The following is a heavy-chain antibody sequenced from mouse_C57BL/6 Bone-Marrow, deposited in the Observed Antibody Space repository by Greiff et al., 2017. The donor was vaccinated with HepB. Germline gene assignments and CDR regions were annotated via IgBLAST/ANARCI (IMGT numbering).Heavy chain of an antibody. CDR3: ASTRSFDY. V-gene: IGHV1-87*01. J-gene: IGHJ2*01. CDR1: GYTFTSYW. CDR2: IYPGDGDT. Sequence: VKLVESGAELARPGASVKLSCKASGYTFTSYWMQWVKQRPGQGLEWIGAIYPGDGDTRYTQKFKGKATLTADKSSSTAYMQLSSLASEDSAVYYWASTRSFDYWGQGTTLTVSA. D-gene: IGHD1-1*01.